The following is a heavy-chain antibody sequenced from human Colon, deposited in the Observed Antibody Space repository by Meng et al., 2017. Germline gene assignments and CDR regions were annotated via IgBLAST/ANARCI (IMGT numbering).Heavy chain of an antibody. CDR3: ARDSQGPRT. Sequence: EVGVVESGGGLVQPGGSLRLSCAASGFTFNNYYISWVRQAPGKGLEWVANIKQDASEKNFVDSVKGRFSIFRDNVKNSVYLQMDSLRVEDTAVYYCARDSQGPRTWGQGTLVTVSS. V-gene: IGHV3-7*01. CDR1: GFTFNNYY. CDR2: IKQDASEK. J-gene: IGHJ5*02.